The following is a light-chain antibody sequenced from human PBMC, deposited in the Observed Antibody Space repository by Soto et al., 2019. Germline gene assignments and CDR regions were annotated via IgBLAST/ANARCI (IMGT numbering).Light chain of an antibody. CDR1: NSDIGAYKY. CDR3: SSYTISSTQV. Sequence: QSALTQPASVSGSPGQAITISCTGTNSDIGAYKYVSWYQQHPGKAPKLMIYDVSLRPPGVSDRFSGSKSGNTASLTISGLKPEDEADYYCSSYTISSTQVFGGGTKLTVL. J-gene: IGLJ2*01. V-gene: IGLV2-14*01. CDR2: DVS.